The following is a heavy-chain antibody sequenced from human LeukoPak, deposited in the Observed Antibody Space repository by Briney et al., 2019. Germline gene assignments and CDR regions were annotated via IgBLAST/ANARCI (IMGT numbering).Heavy chain of an antibody. CDR2: ISAYNGNT. CDR3: AREGSGSYYIRYYYYGMDV. D-gene: IGHD1-26*01. Sequence: ASVKVSCKASGYTFTSYGISWVRQAPGQGLEWMGWISAYNGNTNYAQKLQGRVTMTTDTSTSTAYMELRSLRSDDTAVYYCAREGSGSYYIRYYYYGMDVWGQGTTVTVSS. J-gene: IGHJ6*02. V-gene: IGHV1-18*01. CDR1: GYTFTSYG.